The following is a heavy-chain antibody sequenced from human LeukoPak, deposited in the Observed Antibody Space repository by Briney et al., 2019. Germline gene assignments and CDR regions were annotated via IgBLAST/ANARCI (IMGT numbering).Heavy chain of an antibody. D-gene: IGHD3-3*01. Sequence: GGSLRLSCTVSGFTVSSNSMSWVRQAPGKGLEWVSAISGSGGSTYYADSVKGRFTISRDNSKNTLYLQMNSLRAEDTAVYYCAKSLLRPAYWGQGTLVTVSS. CDR2: ISGSGGST. J-gene: IGHJ4*02. V-gene: IGHV3-23*01. CDR3: AKSLLRPAY. CDR1: GFTVSSNS.